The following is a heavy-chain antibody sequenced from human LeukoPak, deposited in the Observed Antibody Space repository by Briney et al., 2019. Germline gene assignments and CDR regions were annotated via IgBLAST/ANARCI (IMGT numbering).Heavy chain of an antibody. CDR3: AKDKYGEYDDEDPYYFDF. Sequence: PGGSLRLSCAASGFTFDDYAMHWVRQAPGKGLEWVSLITGDGYRTYYTDSVKGRFTISRDNSKNSLYLQMNSLRIEDTALYYCAKDKYGEYDDEDPYYFDFWGQGTLVTVPS. D-gene: IGHD4-17*01. V-gene: IGHV3-43*02. J-gene: IGHJ4*02. CDR1: GFTFDDYA. CDR2: ITGDGYRT.